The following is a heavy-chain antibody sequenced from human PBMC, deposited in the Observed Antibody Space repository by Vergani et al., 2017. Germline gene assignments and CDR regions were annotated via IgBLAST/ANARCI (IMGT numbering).Heavy chain of an antibody. J-gene: IGHJ4*02. V-gene: IGHV3-7*01. Sequence: VQILQSGGGVVQPGGSLRLSCAASGFTFSTYWMSWVRQAPGKGLEWVANIKEDGSETFYVDSVMGRFTISRDNAKNSLYLQMNSLRAEDTAVYFCARLGLTASRREAPVFDYWGQGTLVTVSS. D-gene: IGHD6-13*01. CDR3: ARLGLTASRREAPVFDY. CDR2: IKEDGSET. CDR1: GFTFSTYW.